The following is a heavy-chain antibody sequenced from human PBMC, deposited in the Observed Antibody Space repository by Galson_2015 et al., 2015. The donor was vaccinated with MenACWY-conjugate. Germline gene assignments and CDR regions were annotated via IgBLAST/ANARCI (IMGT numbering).Heavy chain of an antibody. D-gene: IGHD3-10*01. V-gene: IGHV4-59*01. CDR1: GGSINSYY. CDR3: AREGRGETGSYYPFFDY. CDR2: IYDSEST. Sequence: ETLSLTCTASGGSINSYYWTWIRQPPGRGLEWIGYIYDSESTTYNPPLKSRATMSVDTSKNQFSLRLSSVTAADTAVYYCAREGRGETGSYYPFFDYWGQGTLVTVSS. J-gene: IGHJ4*02.